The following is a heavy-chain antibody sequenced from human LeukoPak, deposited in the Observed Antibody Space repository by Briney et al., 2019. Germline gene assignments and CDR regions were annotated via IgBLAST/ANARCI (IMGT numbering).Heavy chain of an antibody. J-gene: IGHJ4*02. V-gene: IGHV3-30*02. Sequence: GGSLRLSCAASGFSFCNYGMHWVRQAPGKGLGWVAFIRYDGTNKYYADSVKSRFTISRDNSKNTLYLQMNSLRADDTAVYYCAKPAKTDYADYWGQGTLVTVSS. CDR3: AKPAKTDYADY. CDR2: IRYDGTNK. D-gene: IGHD1-14*01. CDR1: GFSFCNYG.